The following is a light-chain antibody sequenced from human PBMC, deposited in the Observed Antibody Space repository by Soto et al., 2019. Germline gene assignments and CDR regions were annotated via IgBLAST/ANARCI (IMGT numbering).Light chain of an antibody. V-gene: IGKV3D-15*01. CDR1: PSVTNY. CDR3: QQYNNWPMWT. CDR2: GAS. J-gene: IGKJ1*01. Sequence: DIVMTQSPATLSVAPGERATLSCRASPSVTNYLAWYQQKPGQAPRLLIYGASSRATGIPDRFSGSGSGTDFTLTINSLQSEDFAVYYCQQYNNWPMWTFGQGTKVDIK.